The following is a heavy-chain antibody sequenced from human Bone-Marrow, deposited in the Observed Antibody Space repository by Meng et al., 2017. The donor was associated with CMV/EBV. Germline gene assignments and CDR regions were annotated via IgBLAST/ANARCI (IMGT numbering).Heavy chain of an antibody. J-gene: IGHJ3*02. CDR3: ARGRDGYARKKDAFDI. D-gene: IGHD5-24*01. V-gene: IGHV1-46*01. CDR1: GYTFTNYY. Sequence: ASVKVSCKASGYTFTNYYMHWVRQAPGHGLEWMGIINPSGGSTTFAQRFQGRISMTRDTSTSTFYMTLSSLSSEDTAVYYCARGRDGYARKKDAFDIWGQGTMVTVSS. CDR2: INPSGGST.